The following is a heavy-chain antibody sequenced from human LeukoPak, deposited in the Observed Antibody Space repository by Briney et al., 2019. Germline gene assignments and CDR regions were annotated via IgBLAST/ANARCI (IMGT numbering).Heavy chain of an antibody. D-gene: IGHD3-10*01. Sequence: GGSLRLSCAASVFTFSSCAMHWVRQAPGKGLEWVAVISYDGGNKYYADSVKGRFTISRDNSKNTLYLQMNSLRAEDTAVYYCAKDMLYYYGSGSYYTRYYYMDVWGKGTTVTISS. CDR2: ISYDGGNK. V-gene: IGHV3-30*04. CDR3: AKDMLYYYGSGSYYTRYYYMDV. CDR1: VFTFSSCA. J-gene: IGHJ6*03.